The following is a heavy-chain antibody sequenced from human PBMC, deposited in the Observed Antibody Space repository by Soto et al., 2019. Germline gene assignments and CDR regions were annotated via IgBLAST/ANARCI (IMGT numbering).Heavy chain of an antibody. V-gene: IGHV1-69*02. CDR3: ARYSGYDLKDPGGDYFDY. CDR2: IIPILGIA. D-gene: IGHD5-12*01. J-gene: IGHJ4*02. CDR1: GGTFSSYT. Sequence: ASEKVSCKASGGTFSSYTISWVRQAPGQGLERMGRIIPILGIANYAQKFQGRVTNTADKSTSTAHMELSSLRSEDTAVYYCARYSGYDLKDPGGDYFDYWDQGTLVTVSS.